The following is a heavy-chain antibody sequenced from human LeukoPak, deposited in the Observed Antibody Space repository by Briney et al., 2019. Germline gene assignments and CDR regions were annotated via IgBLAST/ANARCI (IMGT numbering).Heavy chain of an antibody. CDR2: IYYSGST. Sequence: PSETLSLTCTVSGGSISSYYWSWIRQPPGKGLEWIGYIYYSGSTNYNPSLKSRVTISVDTSKNQFSLKLSSVTAADTAVYYCARGIAAAGHWFDPWGQETLVTVSS. D-gene: IGHD6-13*01. CDR3: ARGIAAAGHWFDP. J-gene: IGHJ5*02. V-gene: IGHV4-59*01. CDR1: GGSISSYY.